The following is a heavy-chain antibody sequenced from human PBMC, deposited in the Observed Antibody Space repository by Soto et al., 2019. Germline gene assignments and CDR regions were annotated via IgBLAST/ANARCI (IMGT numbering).Heavy chain of an antibody. J-gene: IGHJ5*02. V-gene: IGHV3-23*01. CDR3: AKEEGHPSWFDP. Sequence: EVQLLESGGGLVQPGGSLRLSCAASGLTFTTYAMTWVRQAPGKGLEWVSAIPASGGGAYYAESVKGRFTISRDNSKNTLYLQMNSLSAEDTAVYYCAKEEGHPSWFDPWGQGTLVTVSS. CDR2: IPASGGGA. CDR1: GLTFTTYA.